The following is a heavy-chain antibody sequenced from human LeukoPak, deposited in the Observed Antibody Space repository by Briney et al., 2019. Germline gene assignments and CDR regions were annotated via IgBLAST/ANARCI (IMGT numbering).Heavy chain of an antibody. Sequence: PSETLSLTCAVFGGSFTDYHWSWIRQPPGKGLEWIGEITHRGSTNYKSSLKSRVTISVDTSKNQFSLKLTSVTAADTANYCSRRGQWLGRWFDPWGQGTLVTVSS. D-gene: IGHD6-19*01. CDR3: SRRGQWLGRWFDP. CDR1: GGSFTDYH. CDR2: ITHRGST. V-gene: IGHV4-34*01. J-gene: IGHJ5*02.